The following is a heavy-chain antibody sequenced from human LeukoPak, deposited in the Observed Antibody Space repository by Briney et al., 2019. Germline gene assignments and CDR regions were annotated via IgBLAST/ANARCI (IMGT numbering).Heavy chain of an antibody. V-gene: IGHV3-23*01. CDR1: GFTFSSYA. Sequence: PGGSLRLSCAASGFTFSSYAMSWVRQAPEKGLEWVSAISGSGGSTYYADSVKGRFTISRDNSKNTLYLQMNSLRAEDTAVYYCAKDDRGYGDYWFDYWGQGTLVTVSS. J-gene: IGHJ4*02. CDR2: ISGSGGST. CDR3: AKDDRGYGDYWFDY. D-gene: IGHD4-17*01.